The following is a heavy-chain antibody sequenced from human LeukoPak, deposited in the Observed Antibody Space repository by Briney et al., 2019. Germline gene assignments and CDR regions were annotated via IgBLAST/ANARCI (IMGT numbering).Heavy chain of an antibody. CDR3: ARGPPRGKYYYMDV. J-gene: IGHJ6*03. V-gene: IGHV3-13*01. Sequence: GGSLTLSCAASGFTFSSFDMHWVRQPTGQGLEWVSTIGTASDTYYPGSVEGRFTLSRDNAKNSLYLQMNSLTAGDTAVYYCARGPPRGKYYYMDVWGKGTTVTVSS. D-gene: IGHD1-1*01. CDR1: GFTFSSFD. CDR2: IGTASDT.